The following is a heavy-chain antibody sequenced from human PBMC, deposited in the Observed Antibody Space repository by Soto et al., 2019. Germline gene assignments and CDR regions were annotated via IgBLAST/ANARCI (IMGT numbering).Heavy chain of an antibody. CDR3: ARGDRNTVTQPDYYYYGMDV. D-gene: IGHD4-17*01. V-gene: IGHV1-2*04. CDR2: INPNSGGT. Sequence: ASVKVSCKASGYTFTGYYMHWVRQAPGQGLGWMGWINPNSGGTNYAQKFQGWVTMTRDTSISTAYMELSRLRSDDTAVYYCARGDRNTVTQPDYYYYGMDVWGQGTTVTVSS. CDR1: GYTFTGYY. J-gene: IGHJ6*02.